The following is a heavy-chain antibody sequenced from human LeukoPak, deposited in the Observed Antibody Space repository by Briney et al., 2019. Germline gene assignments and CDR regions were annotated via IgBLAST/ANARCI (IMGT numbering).Heavy chain of an antibody. D-gene: IGHD2-2*01. J-gene: IGHJ5*02. CDR3: AREDIVVVPAARLVSWFDP. V-gene: IGHV4-59*01. CDR1: GGSISSYY. CDR2: IYYSGST. Sequence: SDTLSLTCTVSGGSISSYYWSWIRQPPGKGLEWIGYIYYSGSTNYNPSLKSRVTISVDTSKNQFSLKLSSVTAADTAVYYCAREDIVVVPAARLVSWFDPWGQGTLVTVSS.